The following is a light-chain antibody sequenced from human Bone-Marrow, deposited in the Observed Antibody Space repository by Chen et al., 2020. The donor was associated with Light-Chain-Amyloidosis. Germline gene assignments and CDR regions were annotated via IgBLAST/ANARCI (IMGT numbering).Light chain of an antibody. CDR2: EDD. CDR3: QSYQGSSQGV. V-gene: IGLV6-57*01. CDR1: SGSIATNY. J-gene: IGLJ3*02. Sequence: NFMLTQHPSVSESPGKTVIISCTRSSGSIATNYVQWYQQRPCSSPTTVIYEDDQRPSGVPDRFSGSIDRSSNSASLTISGLKTEDEADYYCQSYQGSSQGVFGGGTKLTVL.